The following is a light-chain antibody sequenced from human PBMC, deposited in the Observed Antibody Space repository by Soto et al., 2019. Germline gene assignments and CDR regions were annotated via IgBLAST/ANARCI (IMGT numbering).Light chain of an antibody. V-gene: IGKV3-20*01. J-gene: IGKJ1*01. CDR3: QQYDNSPQT. Sequence: EIVLTQSPGTLSLSPGERATLSCRASQSVSSSYLAWYHQKPGQAPRLFIYAASSRATGIPDRFSGSGSGTDFTLPISRLEPEDFAVYYCQQYDNSPQTFGQGNQVEIK. CDR1: QSVSSSY. CDR2: AAS.